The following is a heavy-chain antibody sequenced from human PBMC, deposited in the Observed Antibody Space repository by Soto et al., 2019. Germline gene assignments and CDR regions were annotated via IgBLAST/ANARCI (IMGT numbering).Heavy chain of an antibody. CDR1: GGSISGSY. D-gene: IGHD2-2*01. CDR3: ARSVGVPGAPIDY. Sequence: SETLSLTCSVSGGSISGSYWSWIRQSPGKGLEWLGYVYYTGSTNYSPSLRSRVSISVDTSKNEFSLRLSSVTAADTAVYFCARSVGVPGAPIDY. CDR2: VYYTGST. J-gene: IGHJ4*01. V-gene: IGHV4-59*01.